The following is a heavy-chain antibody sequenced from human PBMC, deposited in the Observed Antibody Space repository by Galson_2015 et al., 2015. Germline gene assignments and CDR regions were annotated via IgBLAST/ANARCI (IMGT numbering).Heavy chain of an antibody. J-gene: IGHJ2*01. Sequence: SLRLSCAASGFTFSSFAMNWVRQAPGKGLGWISYNSGGGDTIYYADSVKGRFTISRDNAKNSLYLQMNSLRADDTAVYYCARASRQTFDLWGRGTLVTVSS. CDR3: ARASRQTFDL. V-gene: IGHV3-48*03. CDR2: NSGGGDTI. CDR1: GFTFSSFA. D-gene: IGHD6-6*01.